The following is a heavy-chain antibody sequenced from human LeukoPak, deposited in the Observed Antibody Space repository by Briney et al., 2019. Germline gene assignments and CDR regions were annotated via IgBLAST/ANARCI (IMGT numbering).Heavy chain of an antibody. CDR2: IITIFGTA. D-gene: IGHD6-6*01. V-gene: IGHV1-69*05. J-gene: IGHJ6*03. Sequence: ASVKVSCKASGGTFSSYSISWVRQAPGQGLEWMGGIITIFGTANYAQKFQGRVTITTDESTSTAYMELSSLRSADTAVDYCARGQLVSYYYYMDVWGKGTTVTVSS. CDR1: GGTFSSYS. CDR3: ARGQLVSYYYYMDV.